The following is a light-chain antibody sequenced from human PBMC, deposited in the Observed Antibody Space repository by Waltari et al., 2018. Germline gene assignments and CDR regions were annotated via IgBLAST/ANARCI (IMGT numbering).Light chain of an antibody. V-gene: IGKV3-15*01. CDR2: GAS. J-gene: IGKJ3*01. CDR3: QQYNDWPHT. Sequence: ETLLTQSPANLSVSPGDRATLSCRASQRVGSNIAWYQQGPGQPPRLLIYGASTRAIGVPDRFSGSGSGTQLTLTISSLQSEDFGIYYCQQYNDWPHTFGPGTRVDIK. CDR1: QRVGSN.